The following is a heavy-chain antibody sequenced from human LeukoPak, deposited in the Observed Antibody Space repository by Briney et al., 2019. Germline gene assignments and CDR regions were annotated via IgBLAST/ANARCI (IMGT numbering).Heavy chain of an antibody. J-gene: IGHJ4*02. D-gene: IGHD3-22*01. Sequence: GASVKVSCKASGYTFTGYYMHWVRQAPGQGLEWMGWINPNSGGTNYAQKFQGRVTMTRDTSISTAYMEPSRLRSDDTAVYYCARDALYDSSGYGLTGDFDYWGQGTLVTVSS. V-gene: IGHV1-2*02. CDR2: INPNSGGT. CDR3: ARDALYDSSGYGLTGDFDY. CDR1: GYTFTGYY.